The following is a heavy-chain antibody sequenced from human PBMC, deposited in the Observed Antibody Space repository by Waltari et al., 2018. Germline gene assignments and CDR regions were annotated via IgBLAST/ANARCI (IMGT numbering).Heavy chain of an antibody. CDR3: ARDAYYDSSGYYWAFDY. CDR1: GGSISSHY. CDR2: IYYSGST. D-gene: IGHD3-22*01. Sequence: QVQLQESGPGLVKPSETLSLTCTVSGGSISSHYCSWIRPPPGKGLEWIGYIYYSGSTNYNPSLKSRVTISVDTSKNQFSLKLSSVTAADTAVYYCARDAYYDSSGYYWAFDYWGQGTLVTVSS. J-gene: IGHJ4*02. V-gene: IGHV4-59*11.